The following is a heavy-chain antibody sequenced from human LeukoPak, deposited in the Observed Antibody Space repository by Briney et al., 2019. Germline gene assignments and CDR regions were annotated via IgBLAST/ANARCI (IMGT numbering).Heavy chain of an antibody. CDR2: ISDSGGST. D-gene: IGHD6-19*01. Sequence: PGGSLRLSCAASGFTFSSYAMNWVRRTPGKGLEWVSVISDSGGSTYYTDSVKGRFTISRDNAKNSLYLQMNSLRPEDTALYYCAKDGAMAGRNYGMVVWGQGTTVTVS. J-gene: IGHJ6*02. CDR3: AKDGAMAGRNYGMVV. V-gene: IGHV3-23*01. CDR1: GFTFSSYA.